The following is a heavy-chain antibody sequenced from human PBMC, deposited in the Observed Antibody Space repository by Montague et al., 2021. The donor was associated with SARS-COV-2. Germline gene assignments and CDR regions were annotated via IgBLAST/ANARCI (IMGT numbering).Heavy chain of an antibody. D-gene: IGHD3-22*01. Sequence: SLRLSCAASGFTVSSNYMSWVRQAPGKGLEWVSVIYSGGSTYYADSVKGRFTIFRDNSKNTLYLQMNSLRAEDTAVYYCARGYYDSSGYYATVGVHWGQGTLVTVSS. J-gene: IGHJ4*02. V-gene: IGHV3-66*01. CDR1: GFTVSSNY. CDR2: IYSGGST. CDR3: ARGYYDSSGYYATVGVH.